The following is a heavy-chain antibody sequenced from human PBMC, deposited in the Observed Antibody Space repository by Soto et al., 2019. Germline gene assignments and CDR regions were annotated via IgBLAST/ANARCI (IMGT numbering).Heavy chain of an antibody. CDR3: VRGGHGSGSYLGSY. CDR1: GFTFTTYW. J-gene: IGHJ4*02. V-gene: IGHV3-7*03. D-gene: IGHD3-10*01. CDR2: IRQDGGAQ. Sequence: EVQLVESGGGLAQPGGSLRLSCVASGFTFTTYWMSWVRQAPGKGLEWVANIRQDGGAQYYVDSVKGRFTISRDNAKNSVYLQMDRLRAEDTAVYYCVRGGHGSGSYLGSYWCQGILVTVSS.